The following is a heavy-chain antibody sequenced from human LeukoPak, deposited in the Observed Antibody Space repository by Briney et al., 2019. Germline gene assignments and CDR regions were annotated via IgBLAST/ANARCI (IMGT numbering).Heavy chain of an antibody. CDR3: VKAIHFRAARLDY. CDR1: GFTFYDYV. CDR2: ISWDGGST. Sequence: TGGSLRLSCAASGFTFYDYVMHWGRQAPGKGLEWVSLISWDGGSTYYADSVKGRLTISRDNSKNALYLQMNSLRTEDTALYYCVKAIHFRAARLDYSGQGTLVTVSP. V-gene: IGHV3-43*02. J-gene: IGHJ4*02. D-gene: IGHD6-6*01.